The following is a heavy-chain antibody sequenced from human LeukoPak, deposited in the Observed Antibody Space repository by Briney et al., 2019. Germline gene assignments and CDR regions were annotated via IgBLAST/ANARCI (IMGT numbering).Heavy chain of an antibody. D-gene: IGHD1-26*01. CDR3: ATSGSYYYYYYMDV. V-gene: IGHV3-7*01. Sequence: GGSLRLSCAASGFTFSSYWMSWVRQAPGMGLEWVANIKQDGSEKYYVDSVKGRFTISRDNAKNSLYLQMNSLRAEDTAVYYCATSGSYYYYYYMDVWGKGTTVTVSS. CDR2: IKQDGSEK. J-gene: IGHJ6*03. CDR1: GFTFSSYW.